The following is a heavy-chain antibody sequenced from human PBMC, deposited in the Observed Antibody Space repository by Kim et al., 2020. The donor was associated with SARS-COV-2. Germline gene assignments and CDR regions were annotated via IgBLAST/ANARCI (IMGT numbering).Heavy chain of an antibody. CDR1: GYSFTNYW. Sequence: GESLKISCKGFGYSFTNYWIGWVRQMPGKGLEWMGIIYPGYSDIRYSPSFQGQVTISADKSISTAYMQWSSLKASDSAMYYCARRGDILTAYYIFDCWGQGALVSVSS. CDR3: ARRGDILTAYYIFDC. D-gene: IGHD3-9*01. J-gene: IGHJ4*02. CDR2: IYPGYSDI. V-gene: IGHV5-51*01.